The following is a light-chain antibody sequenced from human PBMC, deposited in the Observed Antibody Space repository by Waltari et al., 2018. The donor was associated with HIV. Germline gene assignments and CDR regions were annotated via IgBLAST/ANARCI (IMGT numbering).Light chain of an antibody. Sequence: QSVLTQPPSASGTPGPRVTISCSGSSSNIRSNYVYWYQQLPGTAPKLLIYRHNQRPSGVPDRFSGSKSGTSASLAISGLRSEDEADYYCAAWDDSLSGRVFGGGTKLTVL. CDR1: SSNIRSNY. J-gene: IGLJ3*02. CDR2: RHN. CDR3: AAWDDSLSGRV. V-gene: IGLV1-47*01.